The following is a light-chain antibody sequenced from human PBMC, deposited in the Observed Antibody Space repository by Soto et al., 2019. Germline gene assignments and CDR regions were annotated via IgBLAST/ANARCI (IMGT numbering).Light chain of an antibody. CDR1: SSDVGFYNF. J-gene: IGLJ1*01. CDR3: ASYAGTKLFV. V-gene: IGLV2-8*01. CDR2: EVT. Sequence: QSALTQPPSASGSPGQSLTISCTGTSSDVGFYNFVSWYQQRPGKAPKLVIYEVTKRPSGVPDRFSGSKSGSTASLTVSGLQADDEAEYHCASYAGTKLFVFGSGTKVTVL.